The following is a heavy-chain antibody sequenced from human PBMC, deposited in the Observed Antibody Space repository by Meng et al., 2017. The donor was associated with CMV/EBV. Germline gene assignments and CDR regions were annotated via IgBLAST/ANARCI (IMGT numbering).Heavy chain of an antibody. CDR2: INPNSGGT. J-gene: IGHJ4*02. CDR1: GYTFTGYY. V-gene: IGHV1-2*02. D-gene: IGHD2-2*01. CDR3: ARRYCSSTSCQGYFDY. Sequence: ASVKVSCMASGYTFTGYYMHWLRQAPGHGLEWMGWINPNSGGTNYAQKFQGRVTMTRDTSISTAYMELSRLRSDGTAVYFCARRYCSSTSCQGYFDYWGQGTLVTVSS.